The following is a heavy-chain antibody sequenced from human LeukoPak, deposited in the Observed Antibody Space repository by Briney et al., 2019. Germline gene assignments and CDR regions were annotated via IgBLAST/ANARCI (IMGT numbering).Heavy chain of an antibody. J-gene: IGHJ3*02. CDR1: GFTFSSYA. Sequence: GGSLRLSCAASGFTFSSYAMSWVRQAPGKGLEWVSAISGSGGSTYYADSVKGRFTISRDNSKNTLYLQMNSLRAEDTAVYYCAKDQGGTMIVACAFDIWGQGTMVTVSS. D-gene: IGHD3-22*01. CDR2: ISGSGGST. V-gene: IGHV3-23*01. CDR3: AKDQGGTMIVACAFDI.